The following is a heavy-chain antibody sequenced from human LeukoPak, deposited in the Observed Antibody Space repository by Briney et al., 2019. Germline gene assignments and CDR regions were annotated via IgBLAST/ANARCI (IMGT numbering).Heavy chain of an antibody. D-gene: IGHD1-26*01. CDR1: XFTFXSXX. Sequence: XXXAAXXFTFXSXXMSWVRXAPGXXLXXXXXXXSSSSYIYYADSVKGRFTISRDNAKNSLYLQMNSLRAEDTAVYYCAKDRGSRELQSYYFDYWGQGTLVTVSS. CDR3: AKDRGSRELQSYYFDY. V-gene: IGHV3-21*04. CDR2: XXSSSSYI. J-gene: IGHJ4*02.